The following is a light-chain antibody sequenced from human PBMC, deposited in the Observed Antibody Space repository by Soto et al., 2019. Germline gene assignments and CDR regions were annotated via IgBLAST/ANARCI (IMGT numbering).Light chain of an antibody. Sequence: DIQMTQSPSSVSASIGDRVTITCRASQDIDSWLAWFQQKPGEAPRLLNYARISLHSGVPSRFSGAGSGTEFSLTISSLQPEDFATYFCQQGNSFPLTFGGGTKVEIK. V-gene: IGKV1-12*01. CDR3: QQGNSFPLT. J-gene: IGKJ4*01. CDR1: QDIDSW. CDR2: ARI.